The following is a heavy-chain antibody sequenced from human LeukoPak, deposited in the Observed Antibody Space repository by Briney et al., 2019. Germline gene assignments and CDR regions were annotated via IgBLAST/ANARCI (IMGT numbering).Heavy chain of an antibody. D-gene: IGHD1-26*01. J-gene: IGHJ6*02. CDR3: ARDLKGELQLFGYYYGMDV. Sequence: ASVKVSCKASGYTFTGYYMHWVRQAPEQGLEWMGWINPNSGGTNYAQKFQGWVTMTRDTSISTAYMELSRLRSDDTAVYYCARDLKGELQLFGYYYGMDVWGQGTTVTVSS. CDR1: GYTFTGYY. V-gene: IGHV1-2*04. CDR2: INPNSGGT.